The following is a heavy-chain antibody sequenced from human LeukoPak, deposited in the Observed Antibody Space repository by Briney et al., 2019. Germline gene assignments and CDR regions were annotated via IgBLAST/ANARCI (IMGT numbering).Heavy chain of an antibody. V-gene: IGHV1-69*13. CDR3: ASGSGITGILGWFDP. CDR1: GGTFSSYA. CDR2: IIPIFGTA. J-gene: IGHJ5*02. Sequence: SAKVSCKASGGTFSSYAISWVRQAPGQGLEWMGGIIPIFGTANYAQKFQGRVTITADESTSTAYMELSSLRSEDTAVYYCASGSGITGILGWFDPWGQGTLVTVSS. D-gene: IGHD1-14*01.